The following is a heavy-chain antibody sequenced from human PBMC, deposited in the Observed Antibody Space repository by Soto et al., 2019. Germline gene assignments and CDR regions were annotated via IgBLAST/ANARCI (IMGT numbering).Heavy chain of an antibody. CDR3: TTSDDIVVVVAAEGDY. D-gene: IGHD2-15*01. CDR1: GFTFSNAW. J-gene: IGHJ4*02. V-gene: IGHV3-15*01. Sequence: EVQLVESGGGLVKPGGSLRLSCAASGFTFSNAWMSWVRQAPGKGLEWVGRIKSKTDGGTTDYAAPVKGRFTISRDDSKNTLYLQMNSLKTEDTAVYYCTTSDDIVVVVAAEGDYWGQGTLVTGSS. CDR2: IKSKTDGGTT.